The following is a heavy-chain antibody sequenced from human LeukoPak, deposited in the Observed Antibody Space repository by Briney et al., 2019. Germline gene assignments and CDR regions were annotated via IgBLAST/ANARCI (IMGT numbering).Heavy chain of an antibody. V-gene: IGHV3-7*01. J-gene: IGHJ6*03. CDR2: IKEDGSDK. D-gene: IGHD3-10*01. CDR3: ARERDYYGNKFYYYMDV. CDR1: GFTFSNYW. Sequence: GGSLGLSCGGSGFTFSNYWMSWVRQTPGKGPEWVANIKEDGSDKYYVDSVKGRFIIARDNAQNSVYLQMNSLRAEDTAVYYCARERDYYGNKFYYYMDVWGKGTTVTVSS.